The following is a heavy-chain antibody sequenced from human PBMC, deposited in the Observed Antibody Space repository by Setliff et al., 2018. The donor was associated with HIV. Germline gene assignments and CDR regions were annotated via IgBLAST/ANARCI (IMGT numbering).Heavy chain of an antibody. V-gene: IGHV3-48*01. J-gene: IGHJ5*02. CDR1: GFTFSSYA. CDR3: ARDSPAYYYDSSGYYSPWFDP. Sequence: GSLRLSCAVSGFTFSSYAMNWVRQAPGKGLEWVSYISSSSSTIYYADSVKGRFTISRDNAKNSLYLQMNSLRAEDTAVYYCARDSPAYYYDSSGYYSPWFDPWGQGTLVTVSS. D-gene: IGHD3-22*01. CDR2: ISSSSSTI.